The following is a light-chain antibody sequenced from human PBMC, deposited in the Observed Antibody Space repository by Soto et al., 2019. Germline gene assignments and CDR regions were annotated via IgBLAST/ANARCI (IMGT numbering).Light chain of an antibody. CDR2: TGS. CDR1: QNINNW. V-gene: IGKV1-5*03. Sequence: DIQMTQSPSTLSASVGDRVSITCRASQNINNWLAWYQQKPGKVPKLLIYTGSSLESGGPSRFSGSGSGTEFTLTISCLQPDDFATYYCQQYNSYSRGTFGQGTKVEIK. J-gene: IGKJ1*01. CDR3: QQYNSYSRGT.